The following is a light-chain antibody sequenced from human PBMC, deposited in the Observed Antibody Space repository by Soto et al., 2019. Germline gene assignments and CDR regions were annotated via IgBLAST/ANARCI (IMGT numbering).Light chain of an antibody. CDR2: GAS. CDR1: QSVSSN. CDR3: QQYNNWPGT. V-gene: IGKV3-15*01. J-gene: IGKJ1*01. Sequence: EIVMTQSPAILSVSPGERATLSCRASQSVSSNLAWYLQKPGQAPMLLISGASARATGIPARFSGSGSGTEFTLTISSLQSEDFAVYYCQQYNNWPGTFGQGTKV.